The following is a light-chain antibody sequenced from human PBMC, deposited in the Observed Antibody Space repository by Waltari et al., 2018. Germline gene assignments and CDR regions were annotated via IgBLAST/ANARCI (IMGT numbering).Light chain of an antibody. CDR2: EVS. Sequence: QSALTQPPSASGSPGQSVTISCTGTSSDVGGYNYVSWYQQHPGKAPKLMIYEVSKRPSRVPERFSGSKSGNTASLTVSGLQAEDEADYYCSSYAGSNNVVFGGGTKLTVL. V-gene: IGLV2-8*01. J-gene: IGLJ2*01. CDR3: SSYAGSNNVV. CDR1: SSDVGGYNY.